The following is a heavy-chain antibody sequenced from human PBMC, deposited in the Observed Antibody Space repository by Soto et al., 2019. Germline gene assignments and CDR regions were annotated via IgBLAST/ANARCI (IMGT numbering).Heavy chain of an antibody. J-gene: IGHJ4*02. Sequence: QVQLVESGGGVVQSGGSLRLSCAAAGFTFSNFGMHWVRQAPGKGLEWVAVISNDGSNKYYVDSVTGRVNISRDNSKNTMHLQMNNLRTEDTAVYYFVKERLVVRDLGDWGQGTPVTVSS. CDR3: VKERLVVRDLGD. CDR1: GFTFSNFG. V-gene: IGHV3-30*18. D-gene: IGHD2-15*01. CDR2: ISNDGSNK.